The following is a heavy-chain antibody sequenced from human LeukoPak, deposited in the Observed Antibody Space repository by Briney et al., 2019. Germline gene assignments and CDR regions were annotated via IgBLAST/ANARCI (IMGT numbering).Heavy chain of an antibody. D-gene: IGHD4/OR15-4a*01. CDR1: GGSISNYF. CDR2: IYSSGTT. CDR3: AREPGANSFDS. Sequence: SETLSLTCTVSGGSISNYFWTWIRQPAGKGLEWIGRIYSSGTTNYNPSFKSRVTMSVDSSKNQFSLMLSSVTAADTAAYYCAREPGANSFDSWGQGTLVTVSS. V-gene: IGHV4-4*07. J-gene: IGHJ5*01.